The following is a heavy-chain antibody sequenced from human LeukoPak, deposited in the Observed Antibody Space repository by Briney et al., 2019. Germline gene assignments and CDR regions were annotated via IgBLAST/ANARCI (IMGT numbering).Heavy chain of an antibody. CDR1: GFTVSSSY. Sequence: GGSLRLSCAASGFTVSSSYMSWVRQAPGKGLEWVSVIYSGGSTYYADSVKGRFTISRDNSKNTLYLQMNSLRAEDTAVYYCARGRGYSYGLNPWGQGTLVTVSS. CDR2: IYSGGST. CDR3: ARGRGYSYGLNP. J-gene: IGHJ5*02. V-gene: IGHV3-53*01. D-gene: IGHD5-18*01.